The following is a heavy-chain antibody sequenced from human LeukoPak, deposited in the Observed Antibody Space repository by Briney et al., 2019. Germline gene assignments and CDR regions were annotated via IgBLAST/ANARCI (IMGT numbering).Heavy chain of an antibody. CDR2: ITGNGATT. V-gene: IGHV3-23*01. D-gene: IGHD6-19*01. Sequence: GGSLRLSCAAAEFTFSSFSMNWVRQAPGKGLEWVSGITGNGATTYYADSVKGRFTISRDNSKNTLYLQLNSMRAEDTAIYYCAKGFAVAAYFDYWGQGTLITVSS. CDR3: AKGFAVAAYFDY. J-gene: IGHJ4*02. CDR1: EFTFSSFS.